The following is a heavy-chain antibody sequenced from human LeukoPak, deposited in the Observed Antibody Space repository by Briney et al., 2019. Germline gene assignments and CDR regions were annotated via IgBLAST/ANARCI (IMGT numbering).Heavy chain of an antibody. Sequence: GGSLRLSCAASGFTFSSYSMNWVRQAPGKGLEWVSVISGSGGRTYYADSVKGRFTISRDNSKNTLYLQMNSPRADDTAVYYCTREIGSYYGIDYWGQGTLVTVSS. CDR3: TREIGSYYGIDY. CDR1: GFTFSSYS. CDR2: ISGSGGRT. D-gene: IGHD3-10*01. J-gene: IGHJ4*02. V-gene: IGHV3-23*01.